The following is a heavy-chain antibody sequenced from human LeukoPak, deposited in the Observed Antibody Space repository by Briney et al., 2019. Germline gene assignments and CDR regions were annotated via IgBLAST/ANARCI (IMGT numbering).Heavy chain of an antibody. CDR3: ARRSVVTAINFDAFDI. Sequence: SQTLSLTCTVSGGSISSGGYYWNWIRQPPGKGLEWIGYIYYTGSTNYNPSLKSRVTISLDTSKNQFSLKLSSVTAADTAVYYCARRSVVTAINFDAFDIWGQGAMVTVSS. CDR1: GGSISSGGYY. D-gene: IGHD2-21*02. CDR2: IYYTGST. V-gene: IGHV4-61*08. J-gene: IGHJ3*02.